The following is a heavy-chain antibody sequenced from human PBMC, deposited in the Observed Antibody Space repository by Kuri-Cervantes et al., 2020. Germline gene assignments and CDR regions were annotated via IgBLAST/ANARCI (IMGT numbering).Heavy chain of an antibody. Sequence: GESLKISCAASGFTFSSYAMHWVRQAPGKGLEWVAVISYDGSNKYYADSVKGRFTISRDNSKNTLYLQMNSLRAEDTAVYYCARDEWELLNYWGQGTLVTVSS. CDR2: ISYDGSNK. CDR3: ARDEWELLNY. D-gene: IGHD1-26*01. J-gene: IGHJ4*02. CDR1: GFTFSSYA. V-gene: IGHV3-30-3*01.